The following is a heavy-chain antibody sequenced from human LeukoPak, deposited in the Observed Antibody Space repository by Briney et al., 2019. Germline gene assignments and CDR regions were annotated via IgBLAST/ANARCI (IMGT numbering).Heavy chain of an antibody. CDR2: IYYSGST. V-gene: IGHV4-59*08. Sequence: GSLRLSCAASGFTFSSYAMSWVRQPPGKGLEWIGYIYYSGSTNYNPSLKSRVTISVDTSKNQFSLKLSSVTAADTAVYYCARHGQGLPNYWGQGTLVTVSS. CDR3: ARHGQGLPNY. CDR1: GFTFSSYA. J-gene: IGHJ4*02.